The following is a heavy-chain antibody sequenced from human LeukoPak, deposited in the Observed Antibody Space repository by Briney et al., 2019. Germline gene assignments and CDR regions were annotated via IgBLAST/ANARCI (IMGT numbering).Heavy chain of an antibody. CDR1: GGTFSSYA. CDR3: ARVTLGYSRSGDNYYYYGMDV. Sequence: SVTVSCKASGGTFSSYAISWVRQAPGQGLEWMGGIIPIFGTANYAQKFQGRVTITADESTSTAYMELSSLRSEDTAVYYCARVTLGYSRSGDNYYYYGMDVWGQGTTVSVSS. V-gene: IGHV1-69*13. D-gene: IGHD6-13*01. CDR2: IIPIFGTA. J-gene: IGHJ6*02.